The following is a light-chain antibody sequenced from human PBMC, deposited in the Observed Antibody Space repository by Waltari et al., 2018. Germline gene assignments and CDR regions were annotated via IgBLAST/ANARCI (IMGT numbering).Light chain of an antibody. V-gene: IGLV2-18*02. J-gene: IGLJ2*01. CDR3: ASHSNTTAVL. Sequence: QSALAQPPSVSGSPGQSVTISCTGTSRDVGLYHRVSWYQQPPGTAPKVMIYEVTNRPSGVPDRFSGAKSGNTASLTISGLQPEDEAHYFCASHSNTTAVLFGGGTKVTVL. CDR1: SRDVGLYHR. CDR2: EVT.